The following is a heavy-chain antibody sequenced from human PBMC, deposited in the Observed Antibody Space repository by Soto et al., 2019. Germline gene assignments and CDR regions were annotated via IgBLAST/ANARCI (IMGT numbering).Heavy chain of an antibody. J-gene: IGHJ5*02. CDR3: AIFNGIVMTGLFTP. CDR1: GGSISSGDYY. D-gene: IGHD1-26*01. V-gene: IGHV4-30-4*01. Sequence: SETLSLTCTVSGGSISSGDYYWSWIRQPPGKGLEWIGYIYYSGSTYYNTSLKSRVTISVDTSKNQFSLKLSSVTAADTAVYYCAIFNGIVMTGLFTPWYQGTLVIVFS. CDR2: IYYSGST.